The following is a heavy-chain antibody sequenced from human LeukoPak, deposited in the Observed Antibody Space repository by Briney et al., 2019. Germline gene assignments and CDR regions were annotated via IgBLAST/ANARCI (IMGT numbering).Heavy chain of an antibody. CDR1: GGSISSYY. CDR2: IYYSGST. D-gene: IGHD2/OR15-2a*01. J-gene: IGHJ4*02. Sequence: SETLSLTCTASGGSISSYYWSWIRQPPGKGLEWIGYIYYSGSTNYNPSLKSRVTISVDTSKNQFSLKLSSVTAADTAVYYCARGIPGEPSIPFDYWGQGTLVTVSS. CDR3: ARGIPGEPSIPFDY. V-gene: IGHV4-59*01.